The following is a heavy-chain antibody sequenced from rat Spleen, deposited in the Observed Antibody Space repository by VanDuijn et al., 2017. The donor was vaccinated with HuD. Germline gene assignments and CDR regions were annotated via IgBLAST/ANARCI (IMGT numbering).Heavy chain of an antibody. CDR1: GITFSKYG. Sequence: EVELVESGGGLVQPGRSMKLSCAASGITFSKYGMAWVRQAPTKGLEWVASISTSGDSTYYRDSVKGRFTISRDNAKSILYLQVDSLRSEDTATYFCTTAWVLNYWGQGVVVTVSS. J-gene: IGHJ2*01. CDR3: TTAWVLNY. CDR2: ISTSGDST. V-gene: IGHV5-27*01. D-gene: IGHD1-7*01.